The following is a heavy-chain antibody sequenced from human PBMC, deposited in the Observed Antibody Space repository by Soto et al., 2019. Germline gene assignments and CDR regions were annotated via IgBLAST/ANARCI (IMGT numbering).Heavy chain of an antibody. D-gene: IGHD3-16*01. V-gene: IGHV3-64D*08. CDR3: VKDQSSKGGWFDP. Sequence: GGSLRLSCSASGFTFSSYAMHWVRQAPGKGLEYVSAISSNGGSTYYADSVKGRFTISRDNSKNTLYLQMSSLRAEDTAVYYCVKDQSSKGGWFDPWGQGTLVTVSS. CDR2: ISSNGGST. CDR1: GFTFSSYA. J-gene: IGHJ5*02.